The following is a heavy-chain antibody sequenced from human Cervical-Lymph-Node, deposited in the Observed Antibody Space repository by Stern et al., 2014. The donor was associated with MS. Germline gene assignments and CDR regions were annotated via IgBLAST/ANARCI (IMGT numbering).Heavy chain of an antibody. D-gene: IGHD1-26*01. J-gene: IGHJ6*02. Sequence: VQLVESGAEVKKPGSSVKVSCKASGGTFSSYAISWVRQAPGQGLEWMGWIIPIFGTAKYAQKFPGRVTITADESTSTAHMELSSLRSEDTAVYYCARGELKEGLVRGMDVWGQGTTVTVSS. CDR2: IIPIFGTA. CDR1: GGTFSSYA. CDR3: ARGELKEGLVRGMDV. V-gene: IGHV1-69*01.